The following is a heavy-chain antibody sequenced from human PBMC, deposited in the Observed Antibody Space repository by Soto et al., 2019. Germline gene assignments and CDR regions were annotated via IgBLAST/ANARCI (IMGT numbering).Heavy chain of an antibody. V-gene: IGHV3-11*01. CDR1: GFTFSDYY. Sequence: QVQLVESGGGLVKPGGSLRLSCAASGFTFSDYYMSWIRQAPGKGLEWVSYISSSGSTIYYAGSVKGRFTISRDNAKNSMSREMNSLRAEDTAVYYCARDQYYYCSGSYPYYSYAMDVWGQGTTVTVSS. CDR3: ARDQYYYCSGSYPYYSYAMDV. J-gene: IGHJ6*02. D-gene: IGHD3-10*01. CDR2: ISSSGSTI.